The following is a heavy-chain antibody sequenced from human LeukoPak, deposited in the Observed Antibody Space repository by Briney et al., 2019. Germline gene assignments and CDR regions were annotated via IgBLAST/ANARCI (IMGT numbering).Heavy chain of an antibody. CDR3: ARDTSLPYSSGWYAHFDY. J-gene: IGHJ4*02. CDR2: IWYDGSNK. Sequence: GRSLRLSCAASGFTLSSYGMHWVRQAPGKGLEWVAVIWYDGSNKYYADSVKGRFTISRDNSKNTLYLQMNSLRAEDTAVYYCARDTSLPYSSGWYAHFDYWGQGTLVTVSS. V-gene: IGHV3-33*01. CDR1: GFTLSSYG. D-gene: IGHD6-19*01.